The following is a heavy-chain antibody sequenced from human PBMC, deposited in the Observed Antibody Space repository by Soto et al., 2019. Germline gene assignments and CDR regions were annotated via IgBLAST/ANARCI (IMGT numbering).Heavy chain of an antibody. CDR3: ARVHMVRGVTERVGFDP. CDR2: IYYSGST. V-gene: IGHV4-30-4*01. J-gene: IGHJ5*02. CDR1: GGSISSGDYY. D-gene: IGHD3-10*01. Sequence: QVQLQESGPGLVKPSQTLSLTCTVSGGSISSGDYYWSWIRQPPGKGLEWIGYIYYSGSTYYNPXLESRVTISVXXSXNXXSLKLSSVTAADTAVYYCARVHMVRGVTERVGFDPWGQGTLVTVSS.